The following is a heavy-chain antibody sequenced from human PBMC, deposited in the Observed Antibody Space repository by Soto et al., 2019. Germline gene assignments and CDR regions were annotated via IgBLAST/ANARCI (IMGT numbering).Heavy chain of an antibody. D-gene: IGHD2-21*01. CDR3: ARDQSGGEKDY. CDR2: IYSAGNT. V-gene: IGHV3-66*01. Sequence: GGSLRLSCAASGFTVSSNYMSWVRQAPGKGLEWISIIYSAGNTYYADSVKGRFTISRDNAKNSLYLQMNSLRDEDTALYYCARDQSGGEKDYWGQGTLVTVSS. J-gene: IGHJ4*02. CDR1: GFTVSSNY.